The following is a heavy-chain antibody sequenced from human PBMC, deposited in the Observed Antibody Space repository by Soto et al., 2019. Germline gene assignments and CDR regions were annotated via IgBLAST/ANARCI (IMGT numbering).Heavy chain of an antibody. Sequence: PGESLKISCKASGYSFTSYWITWVRQMPGKGLEWMGRIDPSDSYSNYSPSFQGHVTISADKSISTAYLQWSSLKASDTAMYYCARGFYCSRTRCETPPGLYYYNGVDGWGQGTTVTVYS. V-gene: IGHV5-10-1*01. CDR1: GYSFTSYW. D-gene: IGHD2-2*01. CDR2: IDPSDSYS. CDR3: ARGFYCSRTRCETPPGLYYYNGVDG. J-gene: IGHJ6*02.